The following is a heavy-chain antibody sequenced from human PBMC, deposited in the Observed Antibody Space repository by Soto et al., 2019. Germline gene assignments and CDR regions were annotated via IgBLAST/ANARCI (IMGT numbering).Heavy chain of an antibody. Sequence: PSETLSLTCSFSVASISSYYWSWIRQPPGKGLDWIGYIFYSGSSGSTNYNPSLKSRVTISVDTSKNQFSLKLSSVTAADTAVYYCARNALGWLDPWGQGTLVTVSS. CDR1: VASISSYY. D-gene: IGHD3-16*02. CDR3: ARNALGWLDP. CDR2: IFYSGSSGST. J-gene: IGHJ5*02. V-gene: IGHV4-59*01.